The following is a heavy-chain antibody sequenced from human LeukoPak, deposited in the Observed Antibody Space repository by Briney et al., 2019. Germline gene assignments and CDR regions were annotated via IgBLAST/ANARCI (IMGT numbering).Heavy chain of an antibody. CDR3: ARASVVVITTSFALDV. V-gene: IGHV1-46*04. CDR1: GYTFTGHY. D-gene: IGHD3-22*01. Sequence: ASVKVSCKTSGYTFTGHYMHWVRQALGQGLEWMGFINPSGGSTTYAQKLQGRVTMTRDTSTSTVQMELSSLRSEDTALYYCARASVVVITTSFALDVWGQGTMVTVSS. J-gene: IGHJ3*01. CDR2: INPSGGST.